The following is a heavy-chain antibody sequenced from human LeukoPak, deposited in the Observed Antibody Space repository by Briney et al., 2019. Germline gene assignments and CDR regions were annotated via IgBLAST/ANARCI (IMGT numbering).Heavy chain of an antibody. Sequence: ASVKVSCTASGYAFTSYGISWVRQAPGQGLEWMGWISAYNGNTNYAQKLQGRVTITTDTSTSTAYMELRSLRSDDTAVYYCARAGVLGSGSYYDSAEYFQHWGQGTLVTVSS. CDR2: ISAYNGNT. D-gene: IGHD3-10*01. CDR3: ARAGVLGSGSYYDSAEYFQH. J-gene: IGHJ1*01. V-gene: IGHV1-18*01. CDR1: GYAFTSYG.